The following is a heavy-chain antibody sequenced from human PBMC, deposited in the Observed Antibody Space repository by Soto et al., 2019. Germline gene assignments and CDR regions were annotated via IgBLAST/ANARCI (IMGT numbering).Heavy chain of an antibody. CDR3: EREFQYHVNSQSYLDY. D-gene: IGHD4-4*01. V-gene: IGHV6-1*01. CDR2: TYYRSRWYN. CDR1: GHGVSGNSAA. J-gene: IGHJ4*02. Sequence: QTLAVTCAISGHGVSGNSAAWNWVSQSPSRGLEWLGRTYYRSRWYNDYAVPVKSRITVTPDTSKNQFSLHLNSVTPEDTAVYYCEREFQYHVNSQSYLDYSDQRSLVIVSS.